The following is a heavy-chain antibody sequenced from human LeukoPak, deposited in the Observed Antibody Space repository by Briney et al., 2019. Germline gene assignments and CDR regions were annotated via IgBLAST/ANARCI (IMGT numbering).Heavy chain of an antibody. CDR3: AKEASSGWPDNDYFDY. CDR1: GFTFSSYA. V-gene: IGHV3-23*01. Sequence: PGGSLRLSCAASGFTFSSYAMSWVRQAPGKGLEWVSAISGSGGSTYYAGSVKGRFTIPRDNSKNTLYLQMNSLRAEDTAVYYCAKEASSGWPDNDYFDYWGQGTLVTVSS. J-gene: IGHJ4*02. D-gene: IGHD6-19*01. CDR2: ISGSGGST.